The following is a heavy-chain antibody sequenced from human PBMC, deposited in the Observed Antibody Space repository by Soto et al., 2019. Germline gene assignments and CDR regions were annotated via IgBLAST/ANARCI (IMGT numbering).Heavy chain of an antibody. Sequence: QVQLVQSGAEVKKPGSSVKVSCKASGGTFSSYTISWVRQAPGQGLEWMGRIIPILGIANYAQKFQGRVTITADKSTSTAYMELSSLRSEDTAVYYCASDRVEMATTVRRVRGEDWGQGTLVTVSS. J-gene: IGHJ4*02. V-gene: IGHV1-69*02. CDR1: GGTFSSYT. CDR2: IIPILGIA. CDR3: ASDRVEMATTVRRVRGED. D-gene: IGHD3-16*01.